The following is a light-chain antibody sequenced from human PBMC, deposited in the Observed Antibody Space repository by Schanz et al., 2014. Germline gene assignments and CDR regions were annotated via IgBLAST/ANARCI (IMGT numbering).Light chain of an antibody. J-gene: IGKJ1*01. V-gene: IGKV4-1*01. CDR3: QQYDNWWRT. CDR2: WAS. CDR1: QSVLYSSNNKNY. Sequence: DIVMTQSPDSLAVSLGERATINCKSSQSVLYSSNNKNYLAWYQQKPGQPPKLLIYWASTRESGVPDRFSGSGSGTDFTLTISSLQSEDFAVYYCQQYDNWWRTFGQGTKVEIK.